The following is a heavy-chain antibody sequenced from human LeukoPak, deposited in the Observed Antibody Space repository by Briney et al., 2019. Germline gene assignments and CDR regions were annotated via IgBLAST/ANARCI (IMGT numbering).Heavy chain of an antibody. CDR1: GFTFDDYA. D-gene: IGHD3-22*01. CDR3: AKDNRVIITGGFDY. V-gene: IGHV3-9*01. CDR2: ISWNSGSI. J-gene: IGHJ4*02. Sequence: GRSLRLSCAASGFTFDDYAMQWVRQAPGKGLEWVSGISWNSGSIDYADSVKGRFTISRDNAKNSLYLQMNSLRAEDTALYYCAKDNRVIITGGFDYWDQGTLVTVSS.